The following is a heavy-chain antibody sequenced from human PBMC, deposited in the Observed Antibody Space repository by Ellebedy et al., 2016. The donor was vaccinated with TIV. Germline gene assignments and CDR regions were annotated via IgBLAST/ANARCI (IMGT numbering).Heavy chain of an antibody. Sequence: MPSETLSLTCSVSGGSISSNYWSWIRQPAGKGLELIGRISASGSTNYNPSLKSRVRMSIDTSKNQFSLNLNSVTAADTAVYYCASDRGENTVKYFDYWGQGALATVSS. CDR3: ASDRGENTVKYFDY. J-gene: IGHJ4*02. CDR1: GGSISSNY. D-gene: IGHD4-17*01. CDR2: ISASGST. V-gene: IGHV4-4*07.